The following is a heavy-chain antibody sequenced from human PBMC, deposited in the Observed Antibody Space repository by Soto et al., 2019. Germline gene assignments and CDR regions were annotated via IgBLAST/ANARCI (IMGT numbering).Heavy chain of an antibody. Sequence: ASVKVSCKXSGYTFTGYYMHWVRQAPGQGLEWMGWINPNSGGTNYAQKFQGRVTMTRDTSISTAYMELSRLRSDDTAVYYCASWEVDYYDSSGYKSYGMDVWGQGTTVTVSS. CDR1: GYTFTGYY. V-gene: IGHV1-2*02. J-gene: IGHJ6*02. CDR3: ASWEVDYYDSSGYKSYGMDV. D-gene: IGHD3-22*01. CDR2: INPNSGGT.